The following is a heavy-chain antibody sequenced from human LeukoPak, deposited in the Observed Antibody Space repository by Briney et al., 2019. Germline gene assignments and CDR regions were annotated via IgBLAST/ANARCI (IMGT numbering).Heavy chain of an antibody. CDR2: LTGDHTFY. D-gene: IGHD1-1*01. V-gene: IGHV3-23*01. CDR3: VKVDNAFLEV. CDR1: GFTFTYYS. J-gene: IGHJ3*01. Sequence: AGGFLRLSCAASGFTFTYYSMSWVRQAPGKGLEWVSSLTGDHTFYAYADSVKGRFSISRDNSNDTLYLHMKSLSAENTALYVVVKVDNAFLEVWGQGTAVTVSS.